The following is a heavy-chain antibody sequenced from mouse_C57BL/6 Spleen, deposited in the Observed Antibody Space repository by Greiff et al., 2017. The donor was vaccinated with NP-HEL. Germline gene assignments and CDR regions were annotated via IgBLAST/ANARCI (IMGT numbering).Heavy chain of an antibody. Sequence: VQLQQSGPELVKPGASVKISCKASGYSFTSYYIHWVKQRPGQGLEWIGWIYPGSGSTKYNEKFKGKATLTADTSSSTAYMQLSSLTSEDSAVYYCATAQATGWFAYWGQGTLVTVSA. J-gene: IGHJ3*01. CDR1: GYSFTSYY. CDR2: IYPGSGST. CDR3: ATAQATGWFAY. V-gene: IGHV1-66*01. D-gene: IGHD3-2*02.